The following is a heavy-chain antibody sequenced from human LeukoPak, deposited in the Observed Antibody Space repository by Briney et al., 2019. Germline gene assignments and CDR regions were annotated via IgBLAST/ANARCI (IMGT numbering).Heavy chain of an antibody. V-gene: IGHV1-3*04. CDR3: AREQWLGSFYYYYYGLDV. Sequence: ASVKVSCKASGYTLSQYAMHWVRQSPGQRPEWMGWINSGNSNTKYDQKFQGRVTITRDTSANTAYMELSSLRSEDTAVYYCAREQWLGSFYYYYYGLDVWGQGTTVTVSS. CDR1: GYTLSQYA. J-gene: IGHJ6*02. CDR2: INSGNSNT. D-gene: IGHD6-19*01.